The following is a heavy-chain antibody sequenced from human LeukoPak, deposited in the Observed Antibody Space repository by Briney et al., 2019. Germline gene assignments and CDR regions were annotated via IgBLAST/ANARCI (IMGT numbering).Heavy chain of an antibody. CDR2: MSSSGSSI. D-gene: IGHD3-10*01. CDR1: GFSFSTPT. CDR3: ARDSYWLGGTIGAFDI. Sequence: PGGSLRLSCAASGFSFSTPTMNWVRQAPGRGLEWVSSMSSSGSSIYYADSVKGRFTISRDNAKTSLYLQINSLRAEDTAVYYCARDSYWLGGTIGAFDIWGQGTMVTVSS. J-gene: IGHJ3*02. V-gene: IGHV3-21*01.